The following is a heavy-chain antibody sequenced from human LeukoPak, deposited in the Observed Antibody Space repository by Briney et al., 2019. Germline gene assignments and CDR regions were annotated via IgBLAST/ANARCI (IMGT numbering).Heavy chain of an antibody. V-gene: IGHV4-39*07. D-gene: IGHD1-26*01. J-gene: IGHJ4*02. CDR1: GGSISSSSYY. CDR3: AANGYYTIEY. Sequence: SETLSLTCTITGGSISSSSYYWGWVRQPPEKGLEWIGSIYHSGSTYYNPSLKSRVTIAVDKSKNQFSLNFNSMSAADSAVYYCAANGYYTIEYWGQGTLVTVSS. CDR2: IYHSGST.